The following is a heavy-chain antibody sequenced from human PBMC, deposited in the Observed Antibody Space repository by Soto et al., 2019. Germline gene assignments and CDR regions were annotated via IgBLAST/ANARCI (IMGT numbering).Heavy chain of an antibody. Sequence: GGSLRLSCAASGFTFSSYAMSWVRQAPGKGLEWVSAISGSGGSTYYADSVKGRFTISRDNSKNTLYLQMNSLRAEDTAVYYCARDGRARVYYYYGVDVWGQGTTVTVSS. V-gene: IGHV3-23*01. J-gene: IGHJ6*02. CDR3: ARDGRARVYYYYGVDV. CDR2: ISGSGGST. D-gene: IGHD3-10*01. CDR1: GFTFSSYA.